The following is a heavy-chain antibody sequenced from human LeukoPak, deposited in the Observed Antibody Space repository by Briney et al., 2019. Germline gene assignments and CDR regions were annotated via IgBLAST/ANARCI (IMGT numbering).Heavy chain of an antibody. Sequence: GGSLRLSCAASGLTFSNYAMMWLRQAPGKGLEWVSAITGSGGWTLYADSVKGRFTIARDNSKNTLYLEMNSLRAEDTAVYYCARALWFGEPQWEGYYFDYWGQGTLVTVSS. CDR3: ARALWFGEPQWEGYYFDY. V-gene: IGHV3-23*01. D-gene: IGHD3-10*01. J-gene: IGHJ4*02. CDR1: GLTFSNYA. CDR2: ITGSGGWT.